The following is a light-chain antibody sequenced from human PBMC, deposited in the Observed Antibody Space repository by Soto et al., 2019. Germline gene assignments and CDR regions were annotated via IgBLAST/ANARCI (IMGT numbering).Light chain of an antibody. CDR1: QTISSW. J-gene: IGKJ5*01. Sequence: DIQMTQSPSTLSGSVGDRVTITCRASQTISSWLAWYQQKPGKAPKLLIYAASNLQSGVPSRFSGSGSGTDFTLTISSLQPDDFATYYCQQYNTYSTFGQGTRLEI. V-gene: IGKV1-5*01. CDR3: QQYNTYST. CDR2: AAS.